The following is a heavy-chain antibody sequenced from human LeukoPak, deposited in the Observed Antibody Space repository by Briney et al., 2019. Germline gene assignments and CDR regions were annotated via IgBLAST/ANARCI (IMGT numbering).Heavy chain of an antibody. CDR2: ISSSSSYI. CDR3: ARDKIVGATKLDY. V-gene: IGHV3-21*01. J-gene: IGHJ4*02. D-gene: IGHD1-26*01. CDR1: GFTFSTYT. Sequence: GGSLRPSCAASGFTFSTYTMNWVRQAPGKGLEWVSSISSSSSYIYYADSVRGRFTISRDDVKNSLYLQMSSLRAEDTAVYYCARDKIVGATKLDYWGQGTLVTVSS.